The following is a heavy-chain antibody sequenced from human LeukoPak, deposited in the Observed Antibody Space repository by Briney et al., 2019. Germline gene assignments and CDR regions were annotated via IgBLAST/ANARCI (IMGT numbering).Heavy chain of an antibody. D-gene: IGHD3-10*01. CDR3: ARGKFGNYFLDY. CDR2: IYIGGST. CDR1: GFTVSSNY. Sequence: GGSLRLSCAASGFTVSSNYITWVRQAPGKGLEWVSVIYIGGSTYYADSVRDRFTISRDNSRNTVYLQVNILRVEDTAVYYCARGKFGNYFLDYWGQGTLVTVSS. J-gene: IGHJ4*02. V-gene: IGHV3-66*01.